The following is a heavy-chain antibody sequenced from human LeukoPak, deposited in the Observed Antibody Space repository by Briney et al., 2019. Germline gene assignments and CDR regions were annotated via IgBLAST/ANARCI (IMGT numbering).Heavy chain of an antibody. J-gene: IGHJ4*02. CDR2: IYSGGST. V-gene: IGHV3-53*01. CDR3: ARESRVYGSGSYYQD. D-gene: IGHD3-10*01. CDR1: GFTVSSNY. Sequence: PGGSLRLSCAASGFTVSSNYMSWVRQAPGKGLEWVSVIYSGGSTYYADSVKGRFTISRDNSKNTLYLQMNSLRAEDTAVYYCARESRVYGSGSYYQDWGQGTLVTVSS.